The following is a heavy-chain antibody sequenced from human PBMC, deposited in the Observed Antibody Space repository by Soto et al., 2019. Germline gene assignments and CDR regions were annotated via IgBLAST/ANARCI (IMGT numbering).Heavy chain of an antibody. D-gene: IGHD2-15*01. CDR3: ARDKGSSTLDY. Sequence: GSLRLSCAASGFTVSNNYMTWVRQAPGGGLDWVSIIFSAGSTYYADSVRGRFTISRDNSKNTLYLQMNSLRAEDTAVYYSARDKGSSTLDYWGQGTMVAVSS. V-gene: IGHV3-66*01. CDR2: IFSAGST. CDR1: GFTVSNNY. J-gene: IGHJ4*02.